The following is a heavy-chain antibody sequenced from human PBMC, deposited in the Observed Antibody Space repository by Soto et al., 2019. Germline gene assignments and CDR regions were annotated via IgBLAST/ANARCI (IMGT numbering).Heavy chain of an antibody. Sequence: GSLRLSCAASGFTFSSSAMNWVRQAPGKGLEWVSVISGSGGSTYYADSVKGRFTISRDNSKNTLYLQMNSLRAEDTAVYYCAKGLTIFGVDYFDYWGQGTLVTVSS. CDR3: AKGLTIFGVDYFDY. CDR2: ISGSGGST. J-gene: IGHJ4*02. D-gene: IGHD3-3*01. CDR1: GFTFSSSA. V-gene: IGHV3-23*01.